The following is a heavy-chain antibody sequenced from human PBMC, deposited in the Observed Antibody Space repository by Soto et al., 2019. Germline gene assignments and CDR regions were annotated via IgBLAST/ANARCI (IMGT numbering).Heavy chain of an antibody. Sequence: ASVKVSCKASGYTFTSYAMHWVRQAPGQRLEWMGWINAGNGNTKYSQKFQGRVTITRDTSASTAYMELSSLRSEDTAVYYCARVQFRYCSGGSCYNMDVWGKGTTVTVSS. V-gene: IGHV1-3*01. CDR3: ARVQFRYCSGGSCYNMDV. D-gene: IGHD2-15*01. CDR2: INAGNGNT. CDR1: GYTFTSYA. J-gene: IGHJ6*03.